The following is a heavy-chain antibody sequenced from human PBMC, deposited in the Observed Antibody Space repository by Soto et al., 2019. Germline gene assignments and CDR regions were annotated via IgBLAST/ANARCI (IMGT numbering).Heavy chain of an antibody. D-gene: IGHD3-3*01. V-gene: IGHV3-30*18. CDR2: ISYDGSNK. J-gene: IGHJ4*02. CDR1: GFTFSSYG. CDR3: AKTYYDFWSGYYDYFDY. Sequence: QVQLVESGGGVVQPGRSLRLSCAASGFTFSSYGMHWVRQAPGKGLEWVAVISYDGSNKYYADSVKGRFTISRDNSKNTLYLQMNSLRAEDTAVYYCAKTYYDFWSGYYDYFDYWGQGTLVTVSS.